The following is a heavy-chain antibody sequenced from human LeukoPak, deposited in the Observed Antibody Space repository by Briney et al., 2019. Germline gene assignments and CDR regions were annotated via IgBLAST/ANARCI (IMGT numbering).Heavy chain of an antibody. V-gene: IGHV4-59*08. CDR1: GGSISSYY. J-gene: IGHJ4*02. CDR3: AMRAGYTSSWYEY. Sequence: SETLSLTCTASGGSISSYYWSWIRQPPGKGLEWIGYIYYSGSTNYNPSLKSRVTISVDTSKTQFSLKLSSVTAAETTVYYCAMRAGYTSSWYEYWGQGTLVTV. CDR2: IYYSGST. D-gene: IGHD6-13*01.